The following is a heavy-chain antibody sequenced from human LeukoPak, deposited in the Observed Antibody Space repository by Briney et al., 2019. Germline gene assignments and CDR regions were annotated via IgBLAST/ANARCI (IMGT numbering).Heavy chain of an antibody. J-gene: IGHJ3*02. CDR3: ARDAWSNRPLITMVRGVIEGPLGAFDI. D-gene: IGHD3-10*01. Sequence: GASVKVSCMASGYTFTGYYMHWVRQAPGQGLEWMGWINPNSGGTNYAQKLQGRVTMTTDTSTSTAYMELRSLRSDDTAVYYCARDAWSNRPLITMVRGVIEGPLGAFDIWGQGTMVTVSS. V-gene: IGHV1-2*02. CDR2: INPNSGGT. CDR1: GYTFTGYY.